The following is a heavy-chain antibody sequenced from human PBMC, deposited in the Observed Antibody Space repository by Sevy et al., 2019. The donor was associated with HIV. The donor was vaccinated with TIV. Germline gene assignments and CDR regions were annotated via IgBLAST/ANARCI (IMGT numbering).Heavy chain of an antibody. CDR2: IYPGDSDT. J-gene: IGHJ4*02. D-gene: IGHD5-12*01. CDR3: ARRGYSGYDYGNYIDY. Sequence: GESLKISCKGSGYSFTSYWIGWVRQMPGKGLEWMGIIYPGDSDTSYSPSFQGQVTISADKSISTAYLQWSSLKASDTALYYCARRGYSGYDYGNYIDYWGQGTLVTVSS. V-gene: IGHV5-51*01. CDR1: GYSFTSYW.